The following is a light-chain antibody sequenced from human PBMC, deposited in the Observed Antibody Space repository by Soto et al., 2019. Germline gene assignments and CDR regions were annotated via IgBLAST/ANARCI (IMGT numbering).Light chain of an antibody. CDR2: DAS. CDR3: QQYGSSSIT. J-gene: IGKJ5*01. CDR1: QSVRRSA. Sequence: ENVLTQSPGTLSLSPGERAALFCRASQSVRRSALAWYQKKRGQAPRVLIYDASIRATGIPDRFSGSGSGTDFTLTISRLEPEDFAVYYCQQYGSSSITFGQGTRLEIK. V-gene: IGKV3-20*01.